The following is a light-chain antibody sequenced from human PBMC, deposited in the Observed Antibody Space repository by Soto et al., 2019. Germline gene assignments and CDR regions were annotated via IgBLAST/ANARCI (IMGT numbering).Light chain of an antibody. Sequence: DIQMTQSPSTLSASVVDRLTITCLASQIISNYLNWYQQKPGKAPKLLIYAASSLQSGVPSRFSGSGSGTDFTLTISSLQPEDFATYFCQQTDTTPITFGQGTRLEI. J-gene: IGKJ5*01. CDR2: AAS. V-gene: IGKV1-39*01. CDR3: QQTDTTPIT. CDR1: QIISNY.